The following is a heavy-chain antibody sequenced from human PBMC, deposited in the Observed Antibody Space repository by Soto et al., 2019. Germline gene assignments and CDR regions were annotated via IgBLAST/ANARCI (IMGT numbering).Heavy chain of an antibody. CDR2: IIPIFGTA. V-gene: IGHV1-69*01. Sequence: QVQLVQSGAEVKKPGSSVKVSCKASGGTFSSYAISWVRQAPGQGLEWMGGIIPIFGTANYAQKFQGRVTSTAAESTSTAYMELSSLRSEDTAVYYCARDRRIAARPYYFDYWGQGTLVTVSS. CDR3: ARDRRIAARPYYFDY. J-gene: IGHJ4*02. D-gene: IGHD6-6*01. CDR1: GGTFSSYA.